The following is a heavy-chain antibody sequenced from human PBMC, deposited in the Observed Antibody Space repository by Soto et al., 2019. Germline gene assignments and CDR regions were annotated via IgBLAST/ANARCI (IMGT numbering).Heavy chain of an antibody. V-gene: IGHV1-2*02. CDR3: ARPKYGETYFDS. J-gene: IGHJ4*02. Sequence: ASVKVSCKASGYTFTDHHIHWLRQAPGQSLEWMGWINPYSGGTHFARKFQDRVTMARDTSVSTAYMELSSLKSDDTAVYYCARPKYGETYFDSWGQGTVVTVSS. CDR2: INPYSGGT. CDR1: GYTFTDHH. D-gene: IGHD2-21*01.